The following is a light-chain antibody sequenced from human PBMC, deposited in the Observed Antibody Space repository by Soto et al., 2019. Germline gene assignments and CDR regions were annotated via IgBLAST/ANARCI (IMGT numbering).Light chain of an antibody. Sequence: QTVVTQEPSLTVSPGGTVTLTCGSSTGAVTSGHYPYWFQQKPGQAPRTLIFDTSNKHSYTPARFSGSRLGGKAALTLSGAQPEDEADYYCLLSYSAIGVFGGGTKVTVL. CDR2: DTS. CDR3: LLSYSAIGV. J-gene: IGLJ2*01. CDR1: TGAVTSGHY. V-gene: IGLV7-46*01.